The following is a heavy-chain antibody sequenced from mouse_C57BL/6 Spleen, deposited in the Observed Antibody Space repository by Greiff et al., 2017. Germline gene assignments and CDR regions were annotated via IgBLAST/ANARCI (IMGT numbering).Heavy chain of an antibody. V-gene: IGHV1-59*01. J-gene: IGHJ2*01. CDR3: ARGGLLRNFDY. CDR1: GYTFTSYW. D-gene: IGHD2-3*01. Sequence: QVQLQQPGAELVRPGTSVKLSCKASGYTFTSYWMHWVKQRPGQGLEWIGVIDPSDSYTNYNQKFKGKATLTVDTSSSTAYMQLSSLTSEDSAVYYCARGGLLRNFDYWGQGTTLTVSS. CDR2: IDPSDSYT.